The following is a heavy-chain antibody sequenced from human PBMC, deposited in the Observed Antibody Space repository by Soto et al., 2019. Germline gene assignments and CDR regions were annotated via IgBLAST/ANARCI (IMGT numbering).Heavy chain of an antibody. Sequence: ASVKVSCKASGYTFTGYYMHWVRQAPGQGLEWMGWINPNSGNTNYAQKFKGWVTMTTDTSISTAYMELSSLRSDDTAVYYCARDSVNWFDPWGQGTLVTVS. J-gene: IGHJ5*02. CDR3: ARDSVNWFDP. CDR2: INPNSGNT. CDR1: GYTFTGYY. V-gene: IGHV1-2*04.